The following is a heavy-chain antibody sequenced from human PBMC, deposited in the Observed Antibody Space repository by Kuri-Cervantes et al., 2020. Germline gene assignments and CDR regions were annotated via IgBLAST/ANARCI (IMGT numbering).Heavy chain of an antibody. CDR3: ATAGDEQWLVSKY. D-gene: IGHD6-19*01. CDR2: FDPEDGET. Sequence: SVKVSCKVSGYTLTESSMHWVRQAPGKGLEWMGGFDPEDGETIYAQKFQGRVTMTEDTSTDTAYMELSSPRSEDTAVYYCATAGDEQWLVSKYWGQGTLVTVSS. CDR1: GYTLTESS. J-gene: IGHJ4*02. V-gene: IGHV1-24*01.